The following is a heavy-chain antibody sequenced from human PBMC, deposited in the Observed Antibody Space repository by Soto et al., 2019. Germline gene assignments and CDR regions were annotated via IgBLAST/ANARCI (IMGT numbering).Heavy chain of an antibody. CDR2: IYHSGST. J-gene: IGHJ6*02. D-gene: IGHD2-21*01. CDR1: GGSITSSGYS. V-gene: IGHV4-30-2*01. Sequence: PSETLSLTCAVSGGSITSSGYSWSWIRQPPGKGREWIGYIYHSGSTYYNPSLKSRVTISVDRSKNQFSLKLSSVTATDTAVYYCAGVALAYCGGECYAPSHIDAWGQGITVTVSS. CDR3: AGVALAYCGGECYAPSHIDA.